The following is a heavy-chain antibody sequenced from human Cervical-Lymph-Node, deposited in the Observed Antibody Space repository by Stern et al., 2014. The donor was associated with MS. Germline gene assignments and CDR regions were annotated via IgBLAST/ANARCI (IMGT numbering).Heavy chain of an antibody. Sequence: QVQLQESGPGLVKPSETLSLTCRVSGGSLTGYYCSWIRQSPGQGLEWSGDIHHSGTTQSHPSLKRRLTMSVDTSNNQFSLKLNSVTTEDTAVYYCARNRYPTTWFDSWGQGTLVIVSS. J-gene: IGHJ5*01. CDR3: ARNRYPTTWFDS. CDR1: GGSLTGYY. D-gene: IGHD1-1*01. CDR2: IHHSGTT. V-gene: IGHV4-4*09.